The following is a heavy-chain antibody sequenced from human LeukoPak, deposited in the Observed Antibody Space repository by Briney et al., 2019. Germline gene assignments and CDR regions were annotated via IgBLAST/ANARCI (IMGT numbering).Heavy chain of an antibody. CDR3: ARAVVRSSGLYYYYYGMDV. CDR2: ISSSGSII. J-gene: IGHJ6*02. D-gene: IGHD2-21*01. V-gene: IGHV3-48*03. Sequence: GGSLRLSCAASGFTFSSYEMNWVRQAPGKGLEWVSYISSSGSIIYYADSVKGRFTISRDNSKNTLYLQMNSLRAEDTAVYYCARAVVRSSGLYYYYYGMDVWGQGTTVTVSS. CDR1: GFTFSSYE.